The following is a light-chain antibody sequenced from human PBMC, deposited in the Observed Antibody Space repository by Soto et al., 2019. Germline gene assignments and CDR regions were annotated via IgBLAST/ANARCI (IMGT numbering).Light chain of an antibody. Sequence: QSALTQPASVSASPGQSIAISCTGTSSDVGGYNHVSWYQQHPGKAPKLMIYDVGNRPSGVSNRFSGSKSGNTASLTISGLQAEDEADYYCSSYTSINTYVFGTGTKLTVL. V-gene: IGLV2-14*01. CDR3: SSYTSINTYV. CDR2: DVG. J-gene: IGLJ1*01. CDR1: SSDVGGYNH.